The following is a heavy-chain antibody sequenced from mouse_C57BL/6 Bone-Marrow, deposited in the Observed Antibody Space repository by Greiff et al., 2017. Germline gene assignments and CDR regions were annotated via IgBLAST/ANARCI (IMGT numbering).Heavy chain of an antibody. D-gene: IGHD1-1*01. J-gene: IGHJ1*03. V-gene: IGHV1-54*01. CDR3: AREYYGSSPVGYFDV. Sequence: VQLQQSGAELVRPGTSVKVSCKASGYAFTNYLIEWVKQRPGQGLEWIGVINPGSGGTNYNEKFKGKATLTADKSSSTSYMQLSGLTSEDSAVYFCAREYYGSSPVGYFDVWGTGTTVTVSS. CDR1: GYAFTNYL. CDR2: INPGSGGT.